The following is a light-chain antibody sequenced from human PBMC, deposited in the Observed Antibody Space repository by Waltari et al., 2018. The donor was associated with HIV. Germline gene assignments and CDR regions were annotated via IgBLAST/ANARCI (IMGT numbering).Light chain of an antibody. J-gene: IGLJ2*01. CDR3: YSAADNSLV. Sequence: SYELTQPSSVSVSPGQTARIPCSGDALRQKYIRWFQQKPGQAPVLLIYKDKERPSGIPERFSGSSSGTTVTLTISGAQVEDEADYYCYSAADNSLVFGGGTKLTVL. V-gene: IGLV3-27*01. CDR2: KDK. CDR1: ALRQKY.